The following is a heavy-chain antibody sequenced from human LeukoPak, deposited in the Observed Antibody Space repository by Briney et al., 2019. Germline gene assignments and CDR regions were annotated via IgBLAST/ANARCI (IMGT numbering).Heavy chain of an antibody. CDR2: ISWNSGSI. D-gene: IGHD2-2*01. J-gene: IGHJ6*02. V-gene: IGHV3-9*01. CDR1: GFTFDDYA. Sequence: GGSLRLSCAASGFTFDDYAMHWVRQAPGKGLEWVSGISWNSGSIGYADSVKGRFTISRDNAKNSLYLQMNSLRAEDTALYYCAKAGGSHVAVPAANLVYYYYGMDVWGQGTTVTVSS. CDR3: AKAGGSHVAVPAANLVYYYYGMDV.